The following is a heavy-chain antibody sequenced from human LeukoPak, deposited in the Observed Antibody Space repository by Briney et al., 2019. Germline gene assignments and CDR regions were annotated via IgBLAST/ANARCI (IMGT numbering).Heavy chain of an antibody. J-gene: IGHJ6*03. CDR2: IYYSGST. CDR1: GGSISSFQ. CDR3: ARGTKTETLPHYYYYMDV. V-gene: IGHV4-59*01. D-gene: IGHD1-26*01. Sequence: SETLSLTCTVSGGSISSFQWSWIRQPPGKGLEWIGYIYYSGSTNYNPSLKSRVTISVDTSKNQFSLKLSSVTAADTAVYYCARGTKTETLPHYYYYMDVWGKGTTVTVSS.